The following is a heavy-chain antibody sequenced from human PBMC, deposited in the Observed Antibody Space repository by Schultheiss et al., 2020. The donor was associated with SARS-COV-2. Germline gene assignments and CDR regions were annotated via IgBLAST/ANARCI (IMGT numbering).Heavy chain of an antibody. CDR3: ARGIGDYGSEYFDL. J-gene: IGHJ2*01. CDR2: IYYSGST. CDR1: GYSISSGYY. Sequence: SETLSLTCAVSGYSISSGYYWGWIRQPPGKGLEWIGYIYYSGSTYYNPSLKSRVTISVDTSKNQFSLKLSSVTAADTAVYYCARGIGDYGSEYFDLWGRGTLVTVSS. D-gene: IGHD4-17*01. V-gene: IGHV4-38-2*01.